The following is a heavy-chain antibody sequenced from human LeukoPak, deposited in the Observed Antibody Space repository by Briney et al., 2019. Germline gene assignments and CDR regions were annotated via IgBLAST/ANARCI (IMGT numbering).Heavy chain of an antibody. V-gene: IGHV4-61*02. J-gene: IGHJ5*02. CDR1: GGSISSGSYY. Sequence: SETLSLTCTVSGGSISSGSYYWSWIRQPAGKGLEWIGRIYTSGSTNYNPSLKSRVTISVDTSKNQFSLKLSSVTAADTAVYYCAREGRMAWFDPWGQGTLVTVSS. CDR2: IYTSGST. CDR3: AREGRMAWFDP. D-gene: IGHD5-24*01.